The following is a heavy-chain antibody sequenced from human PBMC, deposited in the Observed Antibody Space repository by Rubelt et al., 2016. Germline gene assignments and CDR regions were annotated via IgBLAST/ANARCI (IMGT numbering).Heavy chain of an antibody. CDR3: VREGFRSYGMDV. CDR1: GLTVSSNF. Sequence: EVQLVESGGGLIQPGGSLRLSCAASGLTVSSNFMSWVRQAPGKGLEWVSYISSSGSTIYYADSVKGRFTISRDNAKNSLYLQMNSLRAEETAVYYCVREGFRSYGMDVWGQGTTVTVSS. J-gene: IGHJ6*02. CDR2: ISSSGSTI. V-gene: IGHV3-48*03.